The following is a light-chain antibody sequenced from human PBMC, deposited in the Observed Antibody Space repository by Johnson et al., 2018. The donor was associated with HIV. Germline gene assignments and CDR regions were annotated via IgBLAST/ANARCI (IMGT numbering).Light chain of an antibody. CDR1: SSNIGNNY. V-gene: IGLV1-51*01. CDR3: GTWDSSLSAGFYV. Sequence: QSVLTQPPSVSAAPGQKVTISCSGSSSNIGNNYVSWYQQLPGTAPKLLIYDNNKRPSGIPDRFSGSKSGTSATLGITGLQTGDEADYYCGTWDSSLSAGFYVFGTGTQVTAL. J-gene: IGLJ1*01. CDR2: DNN.